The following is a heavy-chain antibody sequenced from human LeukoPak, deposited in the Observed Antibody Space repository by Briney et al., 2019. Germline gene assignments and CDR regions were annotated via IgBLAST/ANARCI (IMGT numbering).Heavy chain of an antibody. CDR1: GYTLTGYY. Sequence: ASVKISCKASGYTLTGYYMHWVRQAPGQGLEWMGRINPNSGGTNYAQKFQGRVTMTRDTSISTAYMELSRLRSEYTAVYYCARVRKSSGWFSSKVKGFDYWGQGTLVTVSS. CDR3: ARVRKSSGWFSSKVKGFDY. V-gene: IGHV1-2*06. CDR2: INPNSGGT. D-gene: IGHD6-19*01. J-gene: IGHJ4*02.